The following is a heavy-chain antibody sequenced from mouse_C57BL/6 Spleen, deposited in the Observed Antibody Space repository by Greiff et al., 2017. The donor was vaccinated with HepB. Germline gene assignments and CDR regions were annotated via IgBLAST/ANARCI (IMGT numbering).Heavy chain of an antibody. V-gene: IGHV1-59*01. J-gene: IGHJ3*01. Sequence: QVQLQQPGAELVRPGTSVKLSCKASGYTFTSYWMHWVKQRPGQGLEWIGVIDPSDSYTNYNQKFKGKATLTVDTSSSTAYMQLSSLTSEDSAVYYCARSTAQATRFAYWGQGTLVTVSA. D-gene: IGHD3-2*02. CDR1: GYTFTSYW. CDR2: IDPSDSYT. CDR3: ARSTAQATRFAY.